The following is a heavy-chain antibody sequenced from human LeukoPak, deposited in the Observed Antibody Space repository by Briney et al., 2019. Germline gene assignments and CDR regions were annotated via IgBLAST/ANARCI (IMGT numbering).Heavy chain of an antibody. V-gene: IGHV4-38-2*02. CDR2: IYNSGST. J-gene: IGHJ5*02. Sequence: SETLSLTCTVSGYSISSGYYWGWSRPAPGKGLEWIGIIYNSGSTYYNPSLKRRVTIAGEMSKNHFSLKMSAVTAADTDVYYCARAYTIIWYWNWFNPWRQGTLVTVSS. CDR3: ARAYTIIWYWNWFNP. D-gene: IGHD6-13*01. CDR1: GYSISSGYY.